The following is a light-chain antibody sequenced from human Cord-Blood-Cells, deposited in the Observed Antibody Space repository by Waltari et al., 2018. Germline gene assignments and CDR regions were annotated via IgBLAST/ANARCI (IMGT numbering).Light chain of an antibody. CDR1: KLGGTD. CDR3: QAWDSSTAV. J-gene: IGLJ3*02. V-gene: IGLV3-1*01. CDR2: QDS. Sequence: SYELTQPPSVSLSPGKTASIHCSEYKLGGTDACWYQQKPGQSTVLVIYQDSKRPSGIPERFSGSNSGNTATLTISGTQAMDEADYYCQAWDSSTAVFGGGTKLTVL.